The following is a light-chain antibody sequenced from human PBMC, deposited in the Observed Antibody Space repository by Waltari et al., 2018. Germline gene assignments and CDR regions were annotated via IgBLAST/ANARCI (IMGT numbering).Light chain of an antibody. CDR3: QQYNNWPLT. CDR1: LSVTTN. J-gene: IGKJ1*01. V-gene: IGKV3-15*01. Sequence: VMTQSPATLSVSPGERVTLSCRASLSVTTNLAWYQQKPGQAPRLLIYDTSTRAPGFPARFSGSGSETEFTLIISSLQSEDFAVYYCQQYNNWPLTFGQGTRVEIK. CDR2: DTS.